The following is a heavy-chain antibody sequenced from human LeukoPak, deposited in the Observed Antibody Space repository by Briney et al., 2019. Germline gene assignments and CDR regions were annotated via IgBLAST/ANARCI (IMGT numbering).Heavy chain of an antibody. Sequence: PGGSLRLSCAASGFTVGSNYMSWVRQAPGKGLEWVSYISSSGSTIYYADSVKGRFTISRDNAKNSLYLQMNSLRAEDTAVYYCARGVPYGAPDYWGQGTLVTVSS. CDR1: GFTVGSNY. CDR3: ARGVPYGAPDY. CDR2: ISSSGSTI. J-gene: IGHJ4*02. D-gene: IGHD4/OR15-4a*01. V-gene: IGHV3-11*01.